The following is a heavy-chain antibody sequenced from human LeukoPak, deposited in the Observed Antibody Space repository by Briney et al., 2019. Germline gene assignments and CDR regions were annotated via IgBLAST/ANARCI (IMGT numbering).Heavy chain of an antibody. CDR2: IYPGDSDT. J-gene: IGHJ2*01. V-gene: IGHV5-51*01. CDR3: AITRRMTTVTTGDWYFDL. D-gene: IGHD4-17*01. CDR1: GYSFTSYW. Sequence: GESLKISCKGSGYSFTSYWIGWVRQMPGKGLEWMGIIYPGDSDTRFSPSFQGQVTISADKSISTAYPQWSSLKASDTAMYYCAITRRMTTVTTGDWYFDLWGRGTLVTVSS.